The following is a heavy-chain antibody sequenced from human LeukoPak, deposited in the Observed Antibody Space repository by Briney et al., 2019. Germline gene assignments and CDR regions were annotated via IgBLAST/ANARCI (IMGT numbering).Heavy chain of an antibody. J-gene: IGHJ3*02. CDR3: AREGRHAFDI. V-gene: IGHV4-59*12. CDR1: GGSFSGYY. CDR2: IYYSGST. Sequence: PSETLSLTCAVYGGSFSGYYWSWIRQPPGKGLEWIGYIYYSGSTNYNPSLKSRVTISVDTSKNQFSLKLSSVTAADTAVYYCAREGRHAFDIWGQGTMVTVSS.